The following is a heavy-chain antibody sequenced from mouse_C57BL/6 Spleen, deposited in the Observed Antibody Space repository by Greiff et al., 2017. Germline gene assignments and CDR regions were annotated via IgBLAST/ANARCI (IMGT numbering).Heavy chain of an antibody. Sequence: DVMLVESGGGLVQPGGSMKLSCVASGFTFSNYWMNWVRQSPEKGLEWVAQIRLKSDNYATHYAESVKGRFTISRDDSKSSFYLQMNNVRAADTGCYYCIYYGNYPYWYFDVWGTGTTVTVSS. CDR2: IRLKSDNYAT. D-gene: IGHD2-1*01. J-gene: IGHJ1*03. V-gene: IGHV6-3*01. CDR3: IYYGNYPYWYFDV. CDR1: GFTFSNYW.